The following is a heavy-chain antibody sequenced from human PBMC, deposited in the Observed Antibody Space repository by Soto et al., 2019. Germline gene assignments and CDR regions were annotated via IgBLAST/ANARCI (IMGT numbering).Heavy chain of an antibody. CDR1: GYSFATSG. CDR3: ARAGHYYDSSGYAN. V-gene: IGHV1-18*01. CDR2: ISAYNGNT. Sequence: ASVQVSCKASGYSFATSGISWLRQAPGQGLEWMGWISAYNGNTNYEQKLQDRVTMTTDTSTSTAYLELRSLRSDDTAVYYCARAGHYYDSSGYANWGQGTLVTVSS. D-gene: IGHD3-22*01. J-gene: IGHJ4*02.